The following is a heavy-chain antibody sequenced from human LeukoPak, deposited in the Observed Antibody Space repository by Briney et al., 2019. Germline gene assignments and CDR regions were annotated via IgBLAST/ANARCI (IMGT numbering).Heavy chain of an antibody. Sequence: PGGSLRLSCAPSGFTFSNYGIHWVRQAPGKGLEWVAFIQSDGSNKYYGDSVKGRFTISRDNSKNTLYLQMNSLRAEDTAVYYCAKGLVAVIVPYYFDYWGQGTLVTVSS. CDR2: IQSDGSNK. J-gene: IGHJ4*02. V-gene: IGHV3-30*02. CDR1: GFTFSNYG. CDR3: AKGLVAVIVPYYFDY. D-gene: IGHD2/OR15-2a*01.